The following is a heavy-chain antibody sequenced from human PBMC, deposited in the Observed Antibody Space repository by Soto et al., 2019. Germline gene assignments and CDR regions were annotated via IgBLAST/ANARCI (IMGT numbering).Heavy chain of an antibody. CDR2: IKSKTDGGTT. J-gene: IGHJ4*02. V-gene: IGHV3-15*07. Sequence: AGGSLRLSCAASGFPFSNAWMNWVRQAPGKGLEWVGRIKSKTDGGTTDYAAPVKGRFTISRDDSKNTLYLQMNALRPEDTAVYYCARDSYYHSSSGYHVFDYWGQGTLVTVSS. CDR3: ARDSYYHSSSGYHVFDY. CDR1: GFPFSNAW. D-gene: IGHD3-3*02.